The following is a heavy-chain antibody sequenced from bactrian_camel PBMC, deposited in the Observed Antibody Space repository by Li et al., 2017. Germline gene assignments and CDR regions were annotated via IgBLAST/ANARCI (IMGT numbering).Heavy chain of an antibody. CDR2: IDSAGTT. CDR3: AADFDQCWAVRGWRQTLAKY. CDR1: GNLYSPSC. D-gene: IGHD1*01. V-gene: IGHV3S53*01. Sequence: VQLVESGGGSVQAGGSLRLSCTLSGNLYSPSCIGWFRQAPLNERQVVAGIDSAGTTTYADSVNGRFTISKDNAKNPLYLEMNSLKPDDTAMYYCAADFDQCWAVRGWRQTLAKYRGQGTQVTVS. J-gene: IGHJ4*01.